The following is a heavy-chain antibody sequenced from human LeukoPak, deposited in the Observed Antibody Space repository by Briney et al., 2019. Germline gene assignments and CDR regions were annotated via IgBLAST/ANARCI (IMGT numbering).Heavy chain of an antibody. Sequence: ASVKVSCKASGYTFTAYYMHWVRQAPGQGLEWMGWIDSNNGDTKYAQKYQSRLTITRDTSISIAYMELRRLRSDDTAVYYCASVCYCRGGRWSVQRVAPGGQGPRVSV. CDR3: ASVCYCRGGRWSVQRVAP. CDR1: GYTFTAYY. CDR2: IDSNNGDT. V-gene: IGHV1-2*02. J-gene: IGHJ4*02. D-gene: IGHD2-15*01.